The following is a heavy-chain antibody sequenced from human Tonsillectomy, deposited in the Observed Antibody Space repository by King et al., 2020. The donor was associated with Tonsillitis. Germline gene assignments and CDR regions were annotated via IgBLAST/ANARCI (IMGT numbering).Heavy chain of an antibody. CDR1: GGSFSRYY. CDR3: ARGRGLTTSFYFDY. D-gene: IGHD4-11*01. Sequence: VQLQQWGAGLLKPPETLSLTCAVYGGSFSRYYWSWIRQPPGKGLEWIGEINHSGSTNYNPSLKSRVTISVDTSKNQFSLKLTSVTSADTAVYFCARGRGLTTSFYFDYWGQGTLVTVSS. V-gene: IGHV4-34*01. J-gene: IGHJ4*02. CDR2: INHSGST.